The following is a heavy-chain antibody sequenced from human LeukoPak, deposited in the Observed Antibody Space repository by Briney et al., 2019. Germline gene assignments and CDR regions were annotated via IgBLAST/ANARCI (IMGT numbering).Heavy chain of an antibody. D-gene: IGHD5-18*01. CDR1: GYTFTGYY. CDR3: ARDGDVDTAMVTSTAFDI. Sequence: GASVKVSCKASGYTFTGYYMHWVRQAPGQGLEWMGWINPNSGGTNYAQKFQGRVTMTRDTSISTAYMELSRLRSDDTAVYYCARDGDVDTAMVTSTAFDIWGQGTMVTVSS. CDR2: INPNSGGT. J-gene: IGHJ3*02. V-gene: IGHV1-2*02.